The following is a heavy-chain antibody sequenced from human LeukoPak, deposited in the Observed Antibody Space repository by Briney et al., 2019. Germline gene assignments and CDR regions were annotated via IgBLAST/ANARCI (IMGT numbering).Heavy chain of an antibody. CDR2: IYHSGST. J-gene: IGHJ4*02. V-gene: IGHV4-38-2*02. D-gene: IGHD1-26*01. CDR3: ARDGREEATGFDY. Sequence: SSETLSLTCTVSGYSISSGYYWGWIRQPPGQGLEWIGYIYHSGSTYYNPSLKSRVTISVDRSKNQFSLKLSSVTAADTAVYYCARDGREEATGFDYWGQGTLVTVSS. CDR1: GYSISSGYY.